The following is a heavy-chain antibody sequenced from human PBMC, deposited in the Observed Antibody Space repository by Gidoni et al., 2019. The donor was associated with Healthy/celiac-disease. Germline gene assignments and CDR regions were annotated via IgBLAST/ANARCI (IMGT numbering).Heavy chain of an antibody. J-gene: IGHJ4*02. V-gene: IGHV3-48*02. D-gene: IGHD6-19*01. CDR1: GVTFSSYS. CDR2: ISSSSSTI. CDR3: ARWAAVAGLDY. Sequence: EVQLVESGGGLVKPGGSLRLSCAASGVTFSSYSMNWVRQAPGKGLEWVSYISSSSSTIYYADSVKGRFTISRDNAKNSLYLQMNRLRDEDTAVYYCARWAAVAGLDYWGQGTLVTVPS.